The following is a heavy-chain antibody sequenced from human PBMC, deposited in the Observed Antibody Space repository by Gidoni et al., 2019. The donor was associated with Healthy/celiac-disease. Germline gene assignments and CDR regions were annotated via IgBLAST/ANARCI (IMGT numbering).Heavy chain of an antibody. D-gene: IGHD3-22*01. J-gene: IGHJ3*02. Sequence: QVQLVESGGGLVKPGGSLRLSCAASGFTFSDYYMSWIRQAPGKGLEWVSYISSSSSYTNYADSVKGRFTISRDNAKNSLYLQMNSLRAEDTAVYYCARITMIVVPSNAFDIWGQGTMVTVSS. CDR2: ISSSSSYT. V-gene: IGHV3-11*06. CDR1: GFTFSDYY. CDR3: ARITMIVVPSNAFDI.